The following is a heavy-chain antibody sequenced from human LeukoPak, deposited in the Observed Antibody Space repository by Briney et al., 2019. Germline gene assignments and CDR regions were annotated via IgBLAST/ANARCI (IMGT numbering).Heavy chain of an antibody. Sequence: PGGSLRLSCAASGFAFSSYAMSWVRQAPGEGLEWVSAISGSGGSTYYADSVKGRFTISRDNSKNTLYLQMNSLRAEDTAVYYCAKVPSTVTTKFGYWGQGTLVTVSS. D-gene: IGHD4-17*01. CDR2: ISGSGGST. CDR3: AKVPSTVTTKFGY. V-gene: IGHV3-23*01. J-gene: IGHJ4*02. CDR1: GFAFSSYA.